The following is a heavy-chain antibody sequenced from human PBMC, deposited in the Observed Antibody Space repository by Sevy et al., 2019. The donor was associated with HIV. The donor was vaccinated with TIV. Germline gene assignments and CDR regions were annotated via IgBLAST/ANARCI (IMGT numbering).Heavy chain of an antibody. D-gene: IGHD2-2*01. CDR3: ARELVVDNYYYYYGMDV. CDR2: ISSGGSTK. J-gene: IGHJ6*02. Sequence: GGSLRLSCAASGFTFSDHYMSWIRQAPGKGLEWVSFISSGGSTKYYGYSVRGRFTISRDNAKNSLYLQMNSLRAEDTAVYYGARELVVDNYYYYYGMDVWGQGTTVTVSS. CDR1: GFTFSDHY. V-gene: IGHV3-11*01.